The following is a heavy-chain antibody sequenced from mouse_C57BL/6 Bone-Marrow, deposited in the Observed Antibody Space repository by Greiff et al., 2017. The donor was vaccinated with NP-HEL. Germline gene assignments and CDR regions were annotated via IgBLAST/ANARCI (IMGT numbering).Heavy chain of an antibody. CDR1: GFTFSDAW. V-gene: IGHV6-6*01. CDR2: IRNKANNHAT. D-gene: IGHD1-1*01. J-gene: IGHJ1*03. Sequence: EVKLMESGGGLVQPGGSMKLSCAASGFTFSDAWMDWVRQSPEKGLEWVAEIRNKANNHATYYAESVKGRFTISRDDSKSSVYLQMNSLRAEDTGIYYCTRDGSSYRWYFDVWGTGTTVTVSS. CDR3: TRDGSSYRWYFDV.